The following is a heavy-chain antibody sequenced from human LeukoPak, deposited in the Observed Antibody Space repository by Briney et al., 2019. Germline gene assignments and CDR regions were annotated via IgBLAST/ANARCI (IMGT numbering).Heavy chain of an antibody. CDR3: AGDHGSGYYYMDV. D-gene: IGHD3-10*01. Sequence: SVKVSCKASGGTFSSYAISWVRQAPGQGLEWMGGIIPIFGTANYAQKVQGRVTITTAESTGTDYLELRSQSLEATATAYCAGDHGSGYYYMDVWGKGTTVTVSS. CDR1: GGTFSSYA. CDR2: IIPIFGTA. J-gene: IGHJ6*03. V-gene: IGHV1-69*05.